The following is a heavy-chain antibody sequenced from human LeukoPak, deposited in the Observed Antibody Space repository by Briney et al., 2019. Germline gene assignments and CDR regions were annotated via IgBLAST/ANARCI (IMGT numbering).Heavy chain of an antibody. J-gene: IGHJ4*02. CDR1: GYTFTSCD. Sequence: ASVTVSFTGSGYTFTSCDINWGRQATGQGLEWMGWMNPNSGNTGYGQSFQGRITMTRDISIGTAYMELSNLTSEDTAIYYCTRGSMGRRDNWGQGRLVSVSA. CDR3: TRGSMGRRDN. CDR2: MNPNSGNT. V-gene: IGHV1-8*01. D-gene: IGHD2-21*01.